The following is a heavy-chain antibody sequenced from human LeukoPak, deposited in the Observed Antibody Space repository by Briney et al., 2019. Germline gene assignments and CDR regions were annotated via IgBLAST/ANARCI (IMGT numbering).Heavy chain of an antibody. CDR2: ISSSSSYI. CDR3: ASCIERTGAFDI. J-gene: IGHJ3*02. CDR1: GFTFSSYS. V-gene: IGHV3-21*01. D-gene: IGHD1-14*01. Sequence: RGSLRLSCAASGFTFSSYSMNWVRQAPGKGLEWVSSISSSSSYIYYADSVKGRFTISRDNAKNSLYLQMNSLRAEDTAVYYCASCIERTGAFDIWGQGTMVTVSS.